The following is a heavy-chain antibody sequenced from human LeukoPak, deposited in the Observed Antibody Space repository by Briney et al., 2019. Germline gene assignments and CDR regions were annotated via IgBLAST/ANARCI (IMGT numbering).Heavy chain of an antibody. D-gene: IGHD2-15*01. Sequence: SVKVSCKASGGTFSSYAISWVRQAPGQGLEWMGGLIPIFGTANYAQKFQGRVTITADESTSTAYMELSSMRSEDTAVYYCARGVVVAAIHPRMFDYFDYWGQGTLVTVSS. V-gene: IGHV1-69*13. J-gene: IGHJ4*02. CDR2: LIPIFGTA. CDR1: GGTFSSYA. CDR3: ARGVVVAAIHPRMFDYFDY.